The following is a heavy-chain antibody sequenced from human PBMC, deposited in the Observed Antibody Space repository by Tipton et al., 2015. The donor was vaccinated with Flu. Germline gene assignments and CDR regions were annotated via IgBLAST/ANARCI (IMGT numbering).Heavy chain of an antibody. J-gene: IGHJ4*02. CDR3: ARDEGGTYPD. CDR2: VYDDGRT. D-gene: IGHD1-14*01. CDR1: GFTVSTSY. Sequence: QLVQSGRGLIRPGGSLRLSCAVSGFTVSTSYMSWVRQPPGKGLEWVSIVYDDGRTYYADSVEGRFAISRDNSKNILYLQMNSLRADDTAVYFCARDEGGTYPDWGQGTLVTVSS. V-gene: IGHV3-53*01.